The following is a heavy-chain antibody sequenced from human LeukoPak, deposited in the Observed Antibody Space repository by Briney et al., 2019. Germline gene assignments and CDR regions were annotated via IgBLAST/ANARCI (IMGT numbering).Heavy chain of an antibody. D-gene: IGHD4-17*01. Sequence: SVKGRFTISRDSAENSLYLQMNSLRAEDTAVYYCARVSTVTPRFWGQGTLVTVSS. J-gene: IGHJ4*02. CDR3: ARVSTVTPRF. V-gene: IGHV3-48*01.